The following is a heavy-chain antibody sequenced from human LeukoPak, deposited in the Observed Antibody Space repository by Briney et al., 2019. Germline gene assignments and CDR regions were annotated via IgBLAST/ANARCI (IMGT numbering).Heavy chain of an antibody. J-gene: IGHJ4*02. CDR2: IIPIFGTA. V-gene: IGHV1-69*05. D-gene: IGHD3-22*01. Sequence: SVKVSCKASGGTFSSYAISWVRQAPGQGLEWMGRIIPIFGTANYAQKFQGRVTITTDESASTAYMELSSLRSEDTAVYYCARGTYYYDSGLSGMGDYWGQGTLVTVSS. CDR1: GGTFSSYA. CDR3: ARGTYYYDSGLSGMGDY.